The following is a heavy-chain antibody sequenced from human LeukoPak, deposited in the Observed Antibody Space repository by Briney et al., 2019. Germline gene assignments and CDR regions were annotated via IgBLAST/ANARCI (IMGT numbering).Heavy chain of an antibody. CDR1: GYSFTGYW. Sequence: GESLKISCKGSGYSFTGYWIGWARQMPGKGLEYMGIIYPGDSDTTYSPSFQGQVTISADKSISTAYLQWTSLKASDTAMYFCARHRDDSSAFDIWGQGTMVTVSS. CDR2: IYPGDSDT. V-gene: IGHV5-51*01. CDR3: ARHRDDSSAFDI. J-gene: IGHJ3*02. D-gene: IGHD4-11*01.